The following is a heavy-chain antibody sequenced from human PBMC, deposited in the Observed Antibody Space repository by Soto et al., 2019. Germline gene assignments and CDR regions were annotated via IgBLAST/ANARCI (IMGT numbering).Heavy chain of an antibody. CDR3: ARGGLTGFDP. D-gene: IGHD3-9*01. J-gene: IGHJ5*02. CDR2: SSTNNGNT. CDR1: GYIFSNHI. Sequence: QVQLVQSAPEVKKPGASVKVSCKASGYIFSNHIITRVRQAPGQGLEWMGWSSTNNGNTNYAQKFQDRVTMTTDTSTATAYRELTSLRSDDTAIYYCARGGLTGFDPWGQGTLVTVSS. V-gene: IGHV1-18*01.